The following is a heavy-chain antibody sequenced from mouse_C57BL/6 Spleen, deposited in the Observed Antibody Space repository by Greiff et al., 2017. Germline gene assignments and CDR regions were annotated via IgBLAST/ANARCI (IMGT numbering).Heavy chain of an antibody. V-gene: IGHV1-5*01. D-gene: IGHD2-4*01. J-gene: IGHJ2*01. Sequence: VQLQQSGTVLARPGASVKMSCKTSGYTFTSYWMHWVKQRPGQGLEWIGAIYPGNSDTSYNQKFKGKAKLTAVTSASTAYMELSSLTNEDSAVYYCTTYSPYDYDLYYFDYWGQGTTLTVSS. CDR3: TTYSPYDYDLYYFDY. CDR1: GYTFTSYW. CDR2: IYPGNSDT.